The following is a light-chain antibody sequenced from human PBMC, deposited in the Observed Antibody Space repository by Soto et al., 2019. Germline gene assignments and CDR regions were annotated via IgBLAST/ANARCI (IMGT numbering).Light chain of an antibody. CDR3: HQYNSWPPGN. CDR1: ESISRS. CDR2: DAS. Sequence: EIVLTQSPAILSVSRGERATPSCRASESISRSLAWYQQKPGQAPRLLISDASTRATGIPAMFSGSGSGTEYTLTISSLQAEAFAHYYYHQYNSWPPGNFGQGTKVDIK. J-gene: IGKJ2*01. V-gene: IGKV3-15*01.